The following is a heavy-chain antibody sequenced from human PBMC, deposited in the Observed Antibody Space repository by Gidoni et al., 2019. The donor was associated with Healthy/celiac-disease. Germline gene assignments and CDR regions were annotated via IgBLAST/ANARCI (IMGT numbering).Heavy chain of an antibody. CDR2: ISAYNGNT. J-gene: IGHJ6*02. CDR3: ARDLALGYCSSTSCYTGVYYYYYGMDV. CDR1: GYTFTNYG. V-gene: IGHV1-18*01. D-gene: IGHD2-2*02. Sequence: QVQLVQSGAEVKKPGASVKVSCTASGYTFTNYGISWVRQAPGQGLEWMGWISAYNGNTNYAQKLQGRVTMTTDTSTSTAYMELRSLRSDDTAVYYCARDLALGYCSSTSCYTGVYYYYYGMDVWGQGTTVTVSS.